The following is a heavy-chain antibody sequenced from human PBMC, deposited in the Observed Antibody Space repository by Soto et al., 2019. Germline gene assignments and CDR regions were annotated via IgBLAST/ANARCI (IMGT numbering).Heavy chain of an antibody. J-gene: IGHJ6*02. V-gene: IGHV4-31*03. Sequence: SETLSLTCTVSGGSISSGGYYWSWIRQHPGKGLEWIGYIYYIGSTYYNPSLKSRVTISVDTSKNQFSLKLSSVTAADTAVYYCASAPYDSSGYLLGYYYYGMDVWGQGTTVTVSS. D-gene: IGHD3-22*01. CDR1: GGSISSGGYY. CDR3: ASAPYDSSGYLLGYYYYGMDV. CDR2: IYYIGST.